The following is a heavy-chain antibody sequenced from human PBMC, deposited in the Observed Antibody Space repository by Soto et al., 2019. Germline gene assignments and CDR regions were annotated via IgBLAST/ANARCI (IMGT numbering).Heavy chain of an antibody. J-gene: IGHJ4*02. CDR3: ATLQFGGVIVSDY. CDR2: IDPSDSYT. Sequence: PGESLKISCKGSGYSFTSYWISWVRQMPGKGLEWMGRIDPSDSYTNYSPSFQGHVTISADRSIRTAYLQWSSLKASDTAMYYCATLQFGGVIVSDYWGQGTLVTVSS. CDR1: GYSFTSYW. D-gene: IGHD3-16*02. V-gene: IGHV5-10-1*01.